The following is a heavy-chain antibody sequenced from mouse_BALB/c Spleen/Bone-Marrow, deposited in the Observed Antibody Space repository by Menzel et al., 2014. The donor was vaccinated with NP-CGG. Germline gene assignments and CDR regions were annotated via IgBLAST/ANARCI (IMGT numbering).Heavy chain of an antibody. D-gene: IGHD1-1*01. CDR1: GYTFTSYY. V-gene: IGHV1S81*02. Sequence: QVQLKQSGAELVKPGASVKLPCKASGYTFTSYYMYWVRQRPGQGLEWIGEINPINGGTNFSKRFKSRATLTVDKSSSTAFMQLSTLTSEDSAVYYCTRSNYGYWYFDVWGAGTTVTVSS. J-gene: IGHJ1*01. CDR2: INPINGGT. CDR3: TRSNYGYWYFDV.